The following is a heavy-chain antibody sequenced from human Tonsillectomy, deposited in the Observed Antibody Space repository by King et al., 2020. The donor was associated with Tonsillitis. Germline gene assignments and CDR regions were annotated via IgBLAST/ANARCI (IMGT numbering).Heavy chain of an antibody. CDR2: ISSSSSTI. CDR3: ARDRVYYDSSCYLDVEYCQL. CDR1: GFTFSSYS. D-gene: IGHD3-22*01. J-gene: IGHJ1*01. V-gene: IGHV3-48*01. Sequence: LVESGGGLVQPGGSLRLSCAASGFTFSSYSMNWVRQAPGKGLEWVSYISSSSSTIYYADSVKGRFPISRDNAKNSLYLQMNSLRAEDTAVYYCARDRVYYDSSCYLDVEYCQLWGQGPLVTVSS.